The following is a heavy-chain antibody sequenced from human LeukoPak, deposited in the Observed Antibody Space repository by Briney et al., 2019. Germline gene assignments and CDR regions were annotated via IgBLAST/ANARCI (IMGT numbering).Heavy chain of an antibody. CDR1: GFIFPNAW. Sequence: GGSLRLSCAASGFIFPNAWMNWVRQAPGKGLEWVSIINNSGGSTYYADSVKGRFTISRDLSKNTLYLQMNSLRAEDTALYYCARKYSGTNPFDYWGQGTLVTVSS. V-gene: IGHV3-53*01. D-gene: IGHD1-26*01. CDR2: INNSGGST. CDR3: ARKYSGTNPFDY. J-gene: IGHJ4*02.